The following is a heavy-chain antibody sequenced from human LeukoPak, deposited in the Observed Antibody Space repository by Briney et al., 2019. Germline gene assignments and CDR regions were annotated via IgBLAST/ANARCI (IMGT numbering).Heavy chain of an antibody. D-gene: IGHD2/OR15-2a*01. CDR3: ARANSREEYHYGLDV. V-gene: IGHV4-59*01. J-gene: IGHJ6*02. Sequence: SETLSLTCTVSGGSISSYYWSWLRQPPGKGLEWIGYIYYSGSTNYNPSLKSRVTISVDTSKNQFSLKLSSVTAADTAVYYCARANSREEYHYGLDVWGQGTTVTVS. CDR2: IYYSGST. CDR1: GGSISSYY.